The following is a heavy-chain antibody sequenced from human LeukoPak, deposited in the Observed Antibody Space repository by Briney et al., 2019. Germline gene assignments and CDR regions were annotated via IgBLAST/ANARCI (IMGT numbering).Heavy chain of an antibody. CDR3: ARRASGTYSPFDY. J-gene: IGHJ4*02. CDR1: GYSFTNYW. V-gene: IGHV5-51*01. Sequence: GESLQISCKGSGYSFTNYWIGWVRPMPGKGLEWMGIIYPGDSDTRYSPSFQGQVTISADKSISTAYLQWSSLKASDTAMYYCARRASGTYSPFDYWGQGTLVTVSS. CDR2: IYPGDSDT. D-gene: IGHD1-26*01.